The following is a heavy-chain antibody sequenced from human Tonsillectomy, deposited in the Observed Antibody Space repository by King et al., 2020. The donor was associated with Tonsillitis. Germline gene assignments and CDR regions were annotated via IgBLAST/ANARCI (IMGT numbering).Heavy chain of an antibody. D-gene: IGHD3-10*01. CDR1: GFTFSSYA. CDR2: ISYDGSNK. Sequence: VQLVESGGGVVQPGRSLRLSCAASGFTFSSYAMHWVRQAPGKGLEWVAVISYDGSNKYYADSVKGRFTISRDNSKNTLYLQMNSLRAEDTAVYYRASLTPLLWFGELAAPFDYWGQGTLVTVSS. CDR3: ASLTPLLWFGELAAPFDY. J-gene: IGHJ4*02. V-gene: IGHV3-30-3*01.